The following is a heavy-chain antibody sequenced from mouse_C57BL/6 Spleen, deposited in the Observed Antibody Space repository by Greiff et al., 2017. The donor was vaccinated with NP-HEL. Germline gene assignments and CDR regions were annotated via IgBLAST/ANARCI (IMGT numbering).Heavy chain of an antibody. J-gene: IGHJ3*01. CDR1: GFTFSDYY. V-gene: IGHV5-12*01. Sequence: EVKLVESGGGLVQPGGSLKLSCAASGFTFSDYYMYWVRQTPEKRLEWVAYISNGGGSTYYPDTVKGRFTISRDNAKNTLYLQMSRLKSEDTAMYYCARQGYDYGFAYWGQGTLVTVSA. CDR2: ISNGGGST. CDR3: ARQGYDYGFAY. D-gene: IGHD2-4*01.